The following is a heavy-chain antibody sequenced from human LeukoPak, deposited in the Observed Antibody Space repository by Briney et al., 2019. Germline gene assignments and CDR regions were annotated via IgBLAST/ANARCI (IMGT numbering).Heavy chain of an antibody. D-gene: IGHD5-12*01. CDR1: GFTFSSYS. Sequence: GGSLRLSCAASGFTFSSYSMNWVRQAPGKGLEWVSYISSSSSTIYYADSVKGRFTISRDNAKNSLYLQMNSLRAEDTAVYYCARRRAQISRWLRVRNINAFDIWGQGTMVTVSS. CDR3: ARRRAQISRWLRVRNINAFDI. J-gene: IGHJ3*02. V-gene: IGHV3-48*01. CDR2: ISSSSSTI.